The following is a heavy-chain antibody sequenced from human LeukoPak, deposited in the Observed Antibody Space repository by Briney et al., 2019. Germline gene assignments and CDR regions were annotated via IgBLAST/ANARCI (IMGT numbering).Heavy chain of an antibody. V-gene: IGHV5-51*01. CDR2: IYPGDSET. J-gene: IGHJ4*02. Sequence: KPGESLTISCTGSGYTVIRFWIGWVRQMPGKGLEWMGIIYPGDSETRYSPSFQGQVTISVDKSISTAYLQWSSLKASDTAVYYCATGGIYSSNFDYWGQGTLVTVSS. CDR1: GYTVIRFW. D-gene: IGHD5-18*01. CDR3: ATGGIYSSNFDY.